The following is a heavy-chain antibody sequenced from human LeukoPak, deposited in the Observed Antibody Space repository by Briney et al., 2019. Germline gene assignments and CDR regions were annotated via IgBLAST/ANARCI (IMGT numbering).Heavy chain of an antibody. CDR3: AREYPDNGDGWGY. D-gene: IGHD1-1*01. V-gene: IGHV3-48*03. Sequence: PGGSLRLSCAASGFPFSIYKMIWVPQPPGRGREWISYISGSGGIMFYADSVKGRFTISRDNAKNSVYLQMSSLKAEDTAVYYCAREYPDNGDGWGYWGQGTLVTVSS. CDR2: ISGSGGIM. CDR1: GFPFSIYK. J-gene: IGHJ4*02.